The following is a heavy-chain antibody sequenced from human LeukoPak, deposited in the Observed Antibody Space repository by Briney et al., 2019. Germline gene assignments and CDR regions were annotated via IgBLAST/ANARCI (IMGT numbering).Heavy chain of an antibody. CDR2: ISGSGGST. CDR1: GFTFSSYA. Sequence: GGSLRLSCAASGFTFSSYAMSWVRQAPGKGLEWVSAISGSGGSTYYADSVKGRFTISRDNSKNTLYLQMNSLRAEDTAVYYCAYRGGDCYSRGYYFDYWGQGTLVTVSS. J-gene: IGHJ4*02. CDR3: AYRGGDCYSRGYYFDY. V-gene: IGHV3-23*01. D-gene: IGHD2-21*01.